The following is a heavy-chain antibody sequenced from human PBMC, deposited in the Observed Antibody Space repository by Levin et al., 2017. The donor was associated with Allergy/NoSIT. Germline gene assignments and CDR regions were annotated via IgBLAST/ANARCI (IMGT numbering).Heavy chain of an antibody. CDR2: ISYDGNNK. Sequence: SGGSLRLSCAVSGFTFNTYGMHWVRQAPGKGLEWVAVISYDGNNKYYADSVKGRFTISRDNSKNTVFLQMNSLRPEDTAVYYCAKGRSFSSSRAPRPKFYGGATEDLPDYWGQGTLVTVSS. CDR1: GFTFNTYG. J-gene: IGHJ4*02. CDR3: AKGRSFSSSRAPRPKFYGGATEDLPDY. V-gene: IGHV3-30*18. D-gene: IGHD6-13*01.